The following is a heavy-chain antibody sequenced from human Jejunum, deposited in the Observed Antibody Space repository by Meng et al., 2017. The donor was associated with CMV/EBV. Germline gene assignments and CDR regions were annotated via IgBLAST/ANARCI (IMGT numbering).Heavy chain of an antibody. CDR3: ARSGSYHLNFDY. Sequence: LSLKSRVTISVGTSKNQFSLKLSSVTAADTAVYYCARSGSYHLNFDYWGQGTRVTVSS. V-gene: IGHV4-59*01. J-gene: IGHJ4*02. D-gene: IGHD1-26*01.